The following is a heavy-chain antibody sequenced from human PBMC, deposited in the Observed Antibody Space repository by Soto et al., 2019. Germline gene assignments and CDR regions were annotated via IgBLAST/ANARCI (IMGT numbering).Heavy chain of an antibody. Sequence: ASVKVSCKASGYTFTGYYMHWVRQAPGQGLEWMVWINPNSGGTNYAQKFQGWVTMTRDTSISTAYMELSRLRSDDTAVYYCARDGYSYGYGSFDIWGQGTMVTVSS. CDR2: INPNSGGT. J-gene: IGHJ3*02. D-gene: IGHD5-18*01. CDR1: GYTFTGYY. V-gene: IGHV1-2*04. CDR3: ARDGYSYGYGSFDI.